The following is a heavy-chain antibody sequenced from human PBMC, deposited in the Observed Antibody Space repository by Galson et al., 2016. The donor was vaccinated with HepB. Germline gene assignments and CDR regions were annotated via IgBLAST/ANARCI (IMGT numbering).Heavy chain of an antibody. CDR3: AKDRGGVVSAYHFDS. J-gene: IGHJ4*02. V-gene: IGHV3-23*01. Sequence: SLRLSCAASGFTFSNYVMNWVRQAPGKGVEWVSAISGSGTNTYYEDSVKGRFTISRDNSKNTLFLQMNRLSAEDTALYYCAKDRGGVVSAYHFDSWGQGALVPVSS. CDR1: GFTFSNYV. CDR2: ISGSGTNT. D-gene: IGHD3-22*01.